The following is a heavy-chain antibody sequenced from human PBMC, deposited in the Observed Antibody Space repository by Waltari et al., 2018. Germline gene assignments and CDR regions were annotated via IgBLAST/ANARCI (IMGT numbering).Heavy chain of an antibody. CDR2: IRYDGSNK. D-gene: IGHD1-26*01. CDR1: AFPLSSYG. CDR3: AKVRSTGYFDY. V-gene: IGHV3-30*02. Sequence: QVQLVESGGGVVQPGGSLRLSCAPSAFPLSSYGMPWARQAPGKGLEWVAFIRYDGSNKYYADSVKGRFTISRDNSKNTLYLQMNSLRAEDTAVYYCAKVRSTGYFDYWGQGTLVTVSS. J-gene: IGHJ4*02.